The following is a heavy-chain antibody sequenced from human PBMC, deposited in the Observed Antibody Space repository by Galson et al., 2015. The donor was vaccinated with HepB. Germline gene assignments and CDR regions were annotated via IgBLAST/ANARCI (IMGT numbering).Heavy chain of an antibody. V-gene: IGHV3-15*01. CDR3: TTEDLGYCSSTSCYNNWFDP. CDR1: GFTFSNYA. J-gene: IGHJ5*02. CDR2: IKTKTDGGTT. Sequence: SLRLSCAASGFTFSNYAMGWVRPAPGKGLEWVGRIKTKTDGGTTDYAAPVKGRFTISRDDSKTTLYLQMNSLKTEDTAVYYCTTEDLGYCSSTSCYNNWFDPWGQGTLVTVSS. D-gene: IGHD2-2*02.